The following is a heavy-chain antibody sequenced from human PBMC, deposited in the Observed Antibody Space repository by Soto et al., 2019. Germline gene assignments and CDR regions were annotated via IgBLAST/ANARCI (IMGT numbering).Heavy chain of an antibody. CDR2: ISDSGHST. CDR1: GFTFSTYS. J-gene: IGHJ3*02. D-gene: IGHD6-19*01. V-gene: IGHV3-23*01. Sequence: EVQLLESGGGLVQPGGSLRRSCAASGFTFSTYSMTWVRQAPGKGLEWVSTISDSGHSTHYADSVRGRFAISRDNSKTTLFLQTNSLRAEDTAVYYCARVKAQIISSGWYGGDDIWGQGTMVTVSS. CDR3: ARVKAQIISSGWYGGDDI.